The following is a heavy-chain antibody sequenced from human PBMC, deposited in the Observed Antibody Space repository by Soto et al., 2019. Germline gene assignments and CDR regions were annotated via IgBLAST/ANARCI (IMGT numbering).Heavy chain of an antibody. D-gene: IGHD1-26*01. CDR3: AKEMWGNLGDAFDI. CDR1: GFTFRRFG. Sequence: QVQLVESGGGVVQPGRSLRVSCAASGFTFRRFGMHWVRQAPGKGLEWVAVISYDGSNKYYADSVKGRFTISRDNSKNTLYLQMNSLRAEDTAVYYCAKEMWGNLGDAFDIWGQGTMVTVSS. V-gene: IGHV3-30*18. CDR2: ISYDGSNK. J-gene: IGHJ3*02.